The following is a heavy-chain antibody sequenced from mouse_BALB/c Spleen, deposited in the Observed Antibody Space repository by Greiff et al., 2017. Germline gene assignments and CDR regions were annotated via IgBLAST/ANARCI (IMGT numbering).Heavy chain of an antibody. Sequence: EVKLVVSGGGLVKPGGSLKLSCAASGFTFSDYYMYWVRQTPEKRLEWVATISDGGSYTYYPDSVKGRFTISRDNAKNKLYLRMSSLKSEDTAMYDCASGYYGRRYEFAYWGQGTLVTVSA. J-gene: IGHJ3*01. D-gene: IGHD1-1*01. CDR1: GFTFSDYY. CDR3: ASGYYGRRYEFAY. CDR2: ISDGGSYT. V-gene: IGHV5-4*02.